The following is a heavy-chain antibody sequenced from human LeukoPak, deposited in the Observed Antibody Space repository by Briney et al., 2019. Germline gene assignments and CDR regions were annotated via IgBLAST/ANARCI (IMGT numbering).Heavy chain of an antibody. CDR2: IYIVGNT. J-gene: IGHJ4*02. CDR1: GLTVSSNY. CDR3: ERQRRYCNSDTCYSGHDY. D-gene: IGHD2-15*01. Sequence: PGGSLRLSCAASGLTVSSNYMSWGRQAPGEGLEFGSMIYIVGNTYYAESMKGRVTISKDNSKHNLYIHMNRLRAADTAVYFCERQRRYCNSDTCYSGHDYWGQGPLVTVSS. V-gene: IGHV3-53*01.